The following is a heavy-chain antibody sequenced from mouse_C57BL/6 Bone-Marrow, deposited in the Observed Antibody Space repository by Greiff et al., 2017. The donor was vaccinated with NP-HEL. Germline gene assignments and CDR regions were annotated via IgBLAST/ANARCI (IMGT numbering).Heavy chain of an antibody. V-gene: IGHV14-4*01. CDR3: TRRGDYDRYFDV. Sequence: VQLQQSGAELVRPGASVKLSCTASGFNIKDDYMHWVKQRPEQGLEWIGWIDPENGDTEYASKFQGKATITADTSSNTAYLQLSSLTSEDTAVYYCTRRGDYDRYFDVWGTGTTVTVSS. J-gene: IGHJ1*03. D-gene: IGHD2-4*01. CDR1: GFNIKDDY. CDR2: IDPENGDT.